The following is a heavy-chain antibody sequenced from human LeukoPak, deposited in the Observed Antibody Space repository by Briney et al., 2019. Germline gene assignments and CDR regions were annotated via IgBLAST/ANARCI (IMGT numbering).Heavy chain of an antibody. V-gene: IGHV4-34*01. CDR2: INHSGST. J-gene: IGHJ4*02. CDR1: GGSFSGYY. CDR3: ARAPYNWNDGFDY. Sequence: SGTLSLTCAVYGGSFSGYYWSWIRQPPGKGLEWIGEINHSGSTNYNPSLKSRVTISVDTSKNQFSLKLSSVTAADTAVYYCARAPYNWNDGFDYWGQGTLVTVSS. D-gene: IGHD1-1*01.